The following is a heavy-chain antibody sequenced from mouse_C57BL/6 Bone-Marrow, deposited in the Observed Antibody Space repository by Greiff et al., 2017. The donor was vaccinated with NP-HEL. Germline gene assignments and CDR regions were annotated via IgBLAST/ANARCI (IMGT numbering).Heavy chain of an antibody. CDR1: GYTFTSYG. J-gene: IGHJ4*01. Sequence: QVQLQQSGAELARPGASVKLSCKASGYTFTSYGIRWVKQRTGQGLEWIGEIYPRSGNTYYNEKFKGKATLTADKSSSTAYIELRSLTSEDTAVDICARGTLYYDMDYWGRGTTVTVSS. D-gene: IGHD3-3*01. CDR2: IYPRSGNT. V-gene: IGHV1-81*01. CDR3: ARGTLYYDMDY.